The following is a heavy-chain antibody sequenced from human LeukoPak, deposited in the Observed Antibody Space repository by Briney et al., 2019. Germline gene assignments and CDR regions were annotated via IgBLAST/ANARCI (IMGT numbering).Heavy chain of an antibody. CDR3: TTDLGWGRIVDY. D-gene: IGHD7-27*01. Sequence: PGGSLRLSCAASGFTFSNAWMSWVRQAPGKGLEWVGRIKSKTDGGTTDYAAPVKGRFTISRDDSKNTLYLQMNSLKTEDTAVYYCTTDLGWGRIVDYWGQGTLVTVSS. V-gene: IGHV3-15*01. CDR2: IKSKTDGGTT. CDR1: GFTFSNAW. J-gene: IGHJ4*02.